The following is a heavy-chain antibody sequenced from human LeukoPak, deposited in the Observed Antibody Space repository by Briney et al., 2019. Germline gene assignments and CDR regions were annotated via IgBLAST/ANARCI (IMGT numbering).Heavy chain of an antibody. Sequence: GRSLRLSCAASGFTFSSYAMHWVRQAPGKGLEWVAVISYDGSNKYYADSVKGRFTISRDNSKNTLYLQMNSLKTEDTAVYYCTTVSGLWFGELLSTDYWGQGTLVTVSS. CDR2: ISYDGSNK. CDR1: GFTFSSYA. V-gene: IGHV3-30*04. D-gene: IGHD3-10*01. J-gene: IGHJ4*02. CDR3: TTVSGLWFGELLSTDY.